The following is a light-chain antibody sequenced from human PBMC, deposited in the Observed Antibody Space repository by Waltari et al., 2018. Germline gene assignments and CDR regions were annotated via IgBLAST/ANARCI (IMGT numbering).Light chain of an antibody. J-gene: IGKJ3*01. CDR3: QQSYSPGGFT. CDR2: AAS. V-gene: IGKV1-39*01. CDR1: QSISSY. Sequence: DIQMTQSPSSLSASVGDRVTITCRASQSISSYLNWYQQKPGKAPKLLIYAASSLQSGVPSRFSGSGSGTDFTLTISSLQPEDFATYYCQQSYSPGGFTFGPGTKVDIK.